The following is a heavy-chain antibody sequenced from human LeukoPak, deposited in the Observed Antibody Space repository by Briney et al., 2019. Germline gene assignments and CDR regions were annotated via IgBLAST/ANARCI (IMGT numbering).Heavy chain of an antibody. Sequence: EALSLTCTVSGGSISSYYWSWIRQPPGKGLEWIGYIYYSGSTNYNPSLKSRVTISVDTSKNQFSLKLSSVTAADTAVYYCARGDVEMATIPDYWGQGTLVTVSS. CDR1: GGSISSYY. J-gene: IGHJ4*02. D-gene: IGHD5-24*01. CDR3: ARGDVEMATIPDY. CDR2: IYYSGST. V-gene: IGHV4-59*01.